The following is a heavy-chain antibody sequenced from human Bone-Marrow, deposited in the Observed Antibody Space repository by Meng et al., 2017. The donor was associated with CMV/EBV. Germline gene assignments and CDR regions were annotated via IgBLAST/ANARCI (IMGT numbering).Heavy chain of an antibody. V-gene: IGHV4-34*01. CDR1: GGSFSGYY. CDR3: ARDGGGYSSSYNNWFDP. CDR2: INHSGST. D-gene: IGHD6-13*01. J-gene: IGHJ5*02. Sequence: SETLSLTCAVYGGSFSGYYWSWIRQPPGKGLEWIGEINHSGSTNYNPSLKSRVTISVDTSKNQFSLKLSSVTAADTAVYYCARDGGGYSSSYNNWFDPWGQGTLVTVSS.